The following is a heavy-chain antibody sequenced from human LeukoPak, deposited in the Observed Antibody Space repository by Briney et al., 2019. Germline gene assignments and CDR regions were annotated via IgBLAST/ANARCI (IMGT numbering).Heavy chain of an antibody. CDR2: ILYSGNT. J-gene: IGHJ3*02. Sequence: PSETLSLTCTVSGYSISSGYYWGWTRQPPGKGLEWIGNILYSGNTHYNPSLKSRVTISVDTSKNQFSLKLSSVTAADTAVYYCARAPRDYYRPRKNGAFDIWGQGTMVTVSS. CDR1: GYSISSGYY. CDR3: ARAPRDYYRPRKNGAFDI. V-gene: IGHV4-38-2*02. D-gene: IGHD3-10*01.